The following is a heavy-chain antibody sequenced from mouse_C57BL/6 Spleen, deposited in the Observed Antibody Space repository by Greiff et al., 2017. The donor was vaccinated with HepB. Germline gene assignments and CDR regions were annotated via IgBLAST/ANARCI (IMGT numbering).Heavy chain of an antibody. V-gene: IGHV1-26*01. CDR2: INPNNGGT. CDR1: GYTFTDYY. J-gene: IGHJ3*01. CDR3: SRQGLRAWFAY. D-gene: IGHD2-4*01. Sequence: EVQLQQSGPELVKPGASVKISCKASGYTFTDYYMNWVKQSHGKSLEWIGDINPNNGGTSYNQKFKGKATLTVAKSSSTAYMEPRSLTSEDSAVYYCSRQGLRAWFAYWGQGTLGTVSA.